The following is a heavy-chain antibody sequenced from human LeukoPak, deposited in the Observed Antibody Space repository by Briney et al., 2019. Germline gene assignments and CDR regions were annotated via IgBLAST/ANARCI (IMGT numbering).Heavy chain of an antibody. D-gene: IGHD6-25*01. J-gene: IGHJ4*02. Sequence: GGSLRLSCAASGFTFSTFSRNWVRQAPGKGLEWISYIISSSSTMYYADSVKGRFTISRDNAKSSLYLQMDSLRDEDTAVYYCVRGRPYYFDYWGQGALVAVSS. V-gene: IGHV3-48*02. CDR2: IISSSSTM. CDR3: VRGRPYYFDY. CDR1: GFTFSTFS.